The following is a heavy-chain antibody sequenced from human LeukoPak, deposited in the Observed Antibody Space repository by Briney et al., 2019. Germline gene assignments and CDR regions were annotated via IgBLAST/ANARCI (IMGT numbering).Heavy chain of an antibody. D-gene: IGHD3-22*01. V-gene: IGHV3-48*04. CDR3: ARNLYYYDSSGYYYY. Sequence: GGSLRLSCAASGFTFGSYSMNWVRQAPGKGLEWVSYISSSSSTIYYADSVKGRFTISRDNAKNSLYLQMNSLRAEDTAVYYCARNLYYYDSSGYYYYWGQGTLVTVSS. CDR1: GFTFGSYS. CDR2: ISSSSSTI. J-gene: IGHJ4*02.